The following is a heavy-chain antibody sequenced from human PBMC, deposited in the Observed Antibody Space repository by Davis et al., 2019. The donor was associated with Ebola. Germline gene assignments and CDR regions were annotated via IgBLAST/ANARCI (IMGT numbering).Heavy chain of an antibody. V-gene: IGHV3-30*18. Sequence: GESLKISCAASGFTFSSYGMHWVRQAPGKGLEWVAVISYDGSNKYYADSVKGRFTISRDNAKNTLYLQMNSLRAEDTAVYYCAKVPHFIVVVPAAMGDAFDIWGQGTMVTVSS. CDR2: ISYDGSNK. J-gene: IGHJ3*02. CDR3: AKVPHFIVVVPAAMGDAFDI. D-gene: IGHD2-2*01. CDR1: GFTFSSYG.